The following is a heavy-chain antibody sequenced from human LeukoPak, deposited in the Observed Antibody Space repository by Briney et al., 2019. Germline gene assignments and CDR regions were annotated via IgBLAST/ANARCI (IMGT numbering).Heavy chain of an antibody. CDR1: GFNFANHA. CDR3: VREDTPATANY. Sequence: GGSLRLSCAASGFNFANHAMGWVRQTAGKGLEWVSAISGGGDITYYADSVKGRFTISRDNSKDTLFLQMHSLRPGDTAVYYCVREDTPATANYWGQGTLVTISS. V-gene: IGHV3-23*01. CDR2: ISGGGDIT. D-gene: IGHD2-21*02. J-gene: IGHJ4*02.